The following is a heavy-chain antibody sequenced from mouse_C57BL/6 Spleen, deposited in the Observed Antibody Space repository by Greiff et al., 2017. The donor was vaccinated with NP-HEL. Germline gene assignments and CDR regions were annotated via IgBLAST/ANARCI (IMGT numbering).Heavy chain of an antibody. D-gene: IGHD1-1*01. CDR2: ISSGSSTI. CDR3: ARRDYYGSSYDYAMDY. CDR1: GFTFSDYG. J-gene: IGHJ4*01. V-gene: IGHV5-17*01. Sequence: EVKLVESGGGLVKPGGSLKLSCAASGFTFSDYGMHWVRQAPEKGLEWVAYISSGSSTIYYADTVKGRFTISRDNAKNTLFLQLTRLRSEDTAMYYGARRDYYGSSYDYAMDYWGQGTSVTVSS.